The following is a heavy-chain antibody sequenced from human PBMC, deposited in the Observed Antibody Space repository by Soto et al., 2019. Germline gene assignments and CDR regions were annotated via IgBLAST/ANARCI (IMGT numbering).Heavy chain of an antibody. CDR2: ISASGGST. J-gene: IGHJ4*02. V-gene: IGHV3-23*01. D-gene: IGHD2-2*02. CDR3: AKEDIDGEMAIPSGY. CDR1: GFTFSTYA. Sequence: EVQLLESGGGLIQPGGSLRLSCATSGFTFSTYAMSWVRQAPGKGLEWVSGISASGGSTYYADSVKGRFTISRDNSKNTLYLQMNSLRAEDTAVYYCAKEDIDGEMAIPSGYWGQGTLVTVSS.